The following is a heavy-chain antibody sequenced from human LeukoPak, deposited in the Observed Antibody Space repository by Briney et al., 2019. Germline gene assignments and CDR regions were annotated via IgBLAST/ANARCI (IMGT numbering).Heavy chain of an antibody. V-gene: IGHV2-5*02. J-gene: IGHJ3*02. Sequence: SGPTLVNPTQTLTLTCTFSGFSLSTSGVGVGWIRQPPGKALEWLAVIYWDDDKRYSPSLKTRLTITKDTSKNQVVLTLTNVDPVDTATYYCAHRVPRSYYNSHHGFDIWGQGTMVTVSS. D-gene: IGHD3-22*01. CDR2: IYWDDDK. CDR1: GFSLSTSGVG. CDR3: AHRVPRSYYNSHHGFDI.